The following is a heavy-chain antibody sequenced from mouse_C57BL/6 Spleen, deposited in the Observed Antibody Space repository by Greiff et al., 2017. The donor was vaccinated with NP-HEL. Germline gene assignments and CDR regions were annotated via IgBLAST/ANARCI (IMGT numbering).Heavy chain of an antibody. Sequence: EVQWVESGAELVRPGASVKLSCTASGFNIKDDYMHWVKQRPEQGLEWIGWIDPENGDTEYDSKFQGKATITADTSSNTAYLQLSSLTSEDTAVYYCTTTAGSSYPYWGQGTTLTVSS. CDR2: IDPENGDT. CDR1: GFNIKDDY. J-gene: IGHJ2*01. D-gene: IGHD1-1*01. V-gene: IGHV14-4*01. CDR3: TTTAGSSYPY.